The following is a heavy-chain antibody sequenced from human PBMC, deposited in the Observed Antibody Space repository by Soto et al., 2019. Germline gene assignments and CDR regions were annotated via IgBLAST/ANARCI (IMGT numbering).Heavy chain of an antibody. J-gene: IGHJ4*02. CDR3: ARAGEVSPLVVVPGKHY. CDR1: GLSFSSYA. CDR2: ISSNGGST. Sequence: GGSLRLSCAACGLSFSSYAMHWVRQAPGKGLEYVSAISSNGGSTYYANSVKGRFTISRDNSKNTLYLQMGSLRAEDMAVYYCARAGEVSPLVVVPGKHYWVPGTLVTVPS. D-gene: IGHD2-15*01. V-gene: IGHV3-64*01.